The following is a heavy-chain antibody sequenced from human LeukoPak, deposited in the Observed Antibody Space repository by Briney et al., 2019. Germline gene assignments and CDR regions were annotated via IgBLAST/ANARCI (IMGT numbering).Heavy chain of an antibody. CDR3: ARDSGGFGEFYFDY. J-gene: IGHJ4*02. Sequence: GGSLRLSCAASLFNFSDYYMSWIRQAPGKGLEWVSYISSSGSSIYYADSVKGRFTISRDNAKNSLYLQMNSLRAEDTAVYYCARDSGGFGEFYFDYWGQGTLVTVSS. V-gene: IGHV3-11*04. D-gene: IGHD3-10*01. CDR1: LFNFSDYY. CDR2: ISSSGSSI.